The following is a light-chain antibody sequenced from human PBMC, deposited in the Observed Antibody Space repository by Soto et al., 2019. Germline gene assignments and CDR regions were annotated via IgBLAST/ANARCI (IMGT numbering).Light chain of an antibody. CDR2: SNN. J-gene: IGLJ1*01. Sequence: QSVLTQPPSASGTPGQRVTISRSGSSSNIGSNTVNWYQQLPGTAPKLLIYSNNQRPSGVPDRFSGSKSGTSASLAISGLQSEDETDYYCGAWDDSLNGYVFGTGTKVTVL. CDR3: GAWDDSLNGYV. V-gene: IGLV1-44*01. CDR1: SSNIGSNT.